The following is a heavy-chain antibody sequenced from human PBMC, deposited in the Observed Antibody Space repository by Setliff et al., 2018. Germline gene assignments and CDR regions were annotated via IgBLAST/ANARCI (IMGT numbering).Heavy chain of an antibody. CDR3: ARLRGAFDC. Sequence: SETLSLTCTVSGGSISSYYWSWIRQPPGKRLEWIGYIYYSGSTNYNPSLESRVTISVDTSKNQFSLRLNSATAADTAVYYCARLRGAFDCWGQGTLVTVSS. CDR1: GGSISSYY. V-gene: IGHV4-59*01. J-gene: IGHJ4*02. CDR2: IYYSGST. D-gene: IGHD3-16*01.